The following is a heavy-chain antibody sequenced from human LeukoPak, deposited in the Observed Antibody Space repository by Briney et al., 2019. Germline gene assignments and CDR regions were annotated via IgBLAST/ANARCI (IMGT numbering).Heavy chain of an antibody. CDR1: GFTFSSYA. D-gene: IGHD3-9*01. CDR2: ISGSGGST. Sequence: PGGSLRLSCAASGFTFSSYAMSWVRQAPGKGLEWDSAISGSGGSTYYADSVKGRFTISRDNSKNTLYLQMNSLRAEDTALYYCAKPYSGTILTGWFDPWGQGTLVTVSS. CDR3: AKPYSGTILTGWFDP. J-gene: IGHJ5*02. V-gene: IGHV3-23*01.